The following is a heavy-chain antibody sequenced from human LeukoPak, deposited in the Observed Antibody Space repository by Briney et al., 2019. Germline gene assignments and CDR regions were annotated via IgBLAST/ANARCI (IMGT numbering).Heavy chain of an antibody. CDR1: GYSISSGYY. J-gene: IGHJ4*02. Sequence: YPSETLSLTCTVSGYSISSGYYWGWIRQPPGKGLEWIGSIYHSGSTYYNPSLKSRVTISVDTSKNQFSLKLSSVTAADTAVYYCARRGYGDYWGQGTLVTVSS. CDR3: ARRGYGDY. CDR2: IYHSGST. D-gene: IGHD3-10*01. V-gene: IGHV4-38-2*02.